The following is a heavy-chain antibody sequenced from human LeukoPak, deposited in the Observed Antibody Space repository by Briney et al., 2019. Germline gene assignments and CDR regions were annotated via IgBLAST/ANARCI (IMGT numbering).Heavy chain of an antibody. CDR3: ARDFGSDTAMVPDYYGTDV. CDR2: ISYDGSNK. V-gene: IGHV3-30*03. Sequence: HTGRSLRLSCAASGFTFSSYGMHWVRQAPGKGLEWVAVISYDGSNKYYADSVKGRFTISRDNSKNTLYLQMNSLRAEDTAVYYCARDFGSDTAMVPDYYGTDVWGQGTTVTVSS. CDR1: GFTFSSYG. D-gene: IGHD5-18*01. J-gene: IGHJ6*02.